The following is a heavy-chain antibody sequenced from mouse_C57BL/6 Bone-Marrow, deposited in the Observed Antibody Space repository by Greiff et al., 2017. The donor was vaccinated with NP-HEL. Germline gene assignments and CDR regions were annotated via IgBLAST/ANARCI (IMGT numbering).Heavy chain of an antibody. Sequence: EVQGVESGGGLVQPGGSMKLSCVASGFTFSNYWMNWVRQSPEKGLEWVAQIRLKSDNYATHYAESVKGRFTISRDDSKSSVYLQMNNLRAEDTGIYYCTVYQGFAYWGQGTLVTVSA. J-gene: IGHJ3*01. CDR1: GFTFSNYW. CDR2: IRLKSDNYAT. V-gene: IGHV6-3*01. CDR3: TVYQGFAY. D-gene: IGHD2-1*01.